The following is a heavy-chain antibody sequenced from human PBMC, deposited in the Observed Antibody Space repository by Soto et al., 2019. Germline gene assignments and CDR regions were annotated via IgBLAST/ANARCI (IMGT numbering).Heavy chain of an antibody. CDR3: ARGLGGSYYGDDAFDI. CDR2: INHSGST. V-gene: IGHV4-34*01. CDR1: GGSFSGYY. J-gene: IGHJ3*02. D-gene: IGHD1-26*01. Sequence: QVQLQQWGAGLLKPSETLSLTCAVYGGSFSGYYWSWIRQPPGKGLEWIGEINHSGSTNYNPSLKSRVTISVDKSKNQFSLKLSSVTAADTAVYYCARGLGGSYYGDDAFDIWGQGTMVTVSS.